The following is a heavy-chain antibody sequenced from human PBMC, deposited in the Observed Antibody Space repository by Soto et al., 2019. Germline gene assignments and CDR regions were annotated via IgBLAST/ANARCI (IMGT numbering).Heavy chain of an antibody. D-gene: IGHD3-3*01. CDR2: ISSSSSYI. Sequence: PGGSQRLSCAASGFTFRSYARSWVRQAPGKGLEWVSSISSSSSYIYYADSVKGRFTISRDNAKNSLYLQMNSLRAEDTAVYYCARDYLEWLLTGDNWFDPWGQGTLVTVSS. CDR3: ARDYLEWLLTGDNWFDP. J-gene: IGHJ5*02. V-gene: IGHV3-21*01. CDR1: GFTFRSYA.